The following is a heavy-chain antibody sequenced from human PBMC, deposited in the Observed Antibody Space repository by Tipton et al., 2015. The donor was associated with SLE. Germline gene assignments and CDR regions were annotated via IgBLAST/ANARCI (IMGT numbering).Heavy chain of an antibody. D-gene: IGHD2-8*01. Sequence: SGFTFSXXGMHWVXQXXXKGLXWVAFIRYEGXNXNYADSVKGRFTISRDNSKXTLYLQMNSLRAEDTAVYYCAKDRIVLXXFAIGYCDYWGQETLVTVSS. CDR1: GFTFSXXG. CDR2: IRYEGXNX. V-gene: IGHV3-30*02. CDR3: AKDRIVLXXFAIGYCDY. J-gene: IGHJ4*02.